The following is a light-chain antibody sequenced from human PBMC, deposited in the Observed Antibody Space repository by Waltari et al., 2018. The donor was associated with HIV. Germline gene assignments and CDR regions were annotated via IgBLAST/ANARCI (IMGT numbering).Light chain of an antibody. CDR1: SSDVGTYDL. Sequence: QSALTQPASVSGSPGQSITISCTGTSSDVGTYDLVSWYRQHPGKAPKLMIYEVTKWSSGVSNRVSGSKSGNTASLTISGLQAEDEADYYCCSYAGTNGLVFGGGTKLTVL. CDR3: CSYAGTNGLV. V-gene: IGLV2-23*02. CDR2: EVT. J-gene: IGLJ3*02.